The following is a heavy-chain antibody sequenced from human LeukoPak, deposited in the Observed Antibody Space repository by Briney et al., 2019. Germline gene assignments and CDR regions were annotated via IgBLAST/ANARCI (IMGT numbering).Heavy chain of an antibody. V-gene: IGHV3-23*01. J-gene: IGHJ4*02. CDR2: TGANGAST. CDR1: GFTFSSYA. CDR3: AKAEGYDILKGLDY. Sequence: GASLRLSCATSGFTFSSYAMSWVRQAPGKGLEWVSGTGANGASTYYADSVKGRFTIYRDNSKNTLFLQMNSLRTEDTAVYYCAKAEGYDILKGLDYWGQGTLVT. D-gene: IGHD3-9*01.